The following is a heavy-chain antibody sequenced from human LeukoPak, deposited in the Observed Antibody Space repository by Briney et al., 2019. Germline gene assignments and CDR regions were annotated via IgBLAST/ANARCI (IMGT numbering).Heavy chain of an antibody. V-gene: IGHV1-46*01. Sequence: ASVKVSCKASGYTFISYYIHWVRQAPGQGLEWMGIINPRGGTTSYAQKFQGRVTMTRDTSTGTVYMKVSSLRSEDTAVYYCARGIATAGYDYWGQGTLVTVSS. D-gene: IGHD6-13*01. CDR3: ARGIATAGYDY. CDR1: GYTFISYY. J-gene: IGHJ4*02. CDR2: INPRGGTT.